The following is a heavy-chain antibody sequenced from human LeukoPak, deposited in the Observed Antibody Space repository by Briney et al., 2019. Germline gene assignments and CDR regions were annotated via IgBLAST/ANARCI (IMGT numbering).Heavy chain of an antibody. D-gene: IGHD5-18*01. CDR2: ISSSGSTI. Sequence: GGSLRLSCAASGFTFSDYYMSWIRQAPGKGLEWVSYISSSGSTIHYADSVKGRFTISRDNSKNTLYLQMNSLRAEDTAVYYCAKDIAYSYGPFDYWGQGTLVTVSS. V-gene: IGHV3-11*04. CDR1: GFTFSDYY. J-gene: IGHJ4*02. CDR3: AKDIAYSYGPFDY.